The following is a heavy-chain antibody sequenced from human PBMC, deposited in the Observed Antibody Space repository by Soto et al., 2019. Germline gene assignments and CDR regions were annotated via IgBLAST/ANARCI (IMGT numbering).Heavy chain of an antibody. V-gene: IGHV3-7*05. CDR3: AAILGMDV. CDR1: GFTFSNYW. CDR2: IKKDGSEK. Sequence: DVQLVESGGGLVQPGGSLRLSCAVSGFTFSNYWMSWVRQAPGKGLEWVANIKKDGSEKYYVDSVKGRFIISRDNGKKSLYLQMNDLRAEDTAVYYCAAILGMDVWGQGTTVTVSS. D-gene: IGHD3-3*02. J-gene: IGHJ6*02.